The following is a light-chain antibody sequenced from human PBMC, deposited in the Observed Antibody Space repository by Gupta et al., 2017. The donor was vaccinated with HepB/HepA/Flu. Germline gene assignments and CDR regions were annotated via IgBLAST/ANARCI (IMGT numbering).Light chain of an antibody. CDR1: SSDVGGYNY. J-gene: IGLJ2*01. Sequence: QSALTQLASVYGSPGQSITISCTGTSSDVGGYNYVSWYQQHPGKAPKLIIYDVSNRPSGVSNRFSDSKSGNTASLTISGHQAEDEADYYCSSYTSSSTVVFGGGTKLTVL. CDR3: SSYTSSSTVV. V-gene: IGLV2-14*01. CDR2: DVS.